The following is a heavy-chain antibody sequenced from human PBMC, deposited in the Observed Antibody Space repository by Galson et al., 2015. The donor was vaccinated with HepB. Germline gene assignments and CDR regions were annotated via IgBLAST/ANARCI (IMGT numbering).Heavy chain of an antibody. Sequence: SLRLSCAASGFTFGSFAMHWVRQAPGKGLEWVAIISYAGSNKYYTDSVKGRFTISRDNSKNTLYLQMNSLRPDDTAVYYCAKGAGYNSGWYPPHFDYWGQGTLVTVSS. CDR1: GFTFGSFA. CDR3: AKGAGYNSGWYPPHFDY. CDR2: ISYAGSNK. V-gene: IGHV3-30*04. D-gene: IGHD6-19*01. J-gene: IGHJ4*02.